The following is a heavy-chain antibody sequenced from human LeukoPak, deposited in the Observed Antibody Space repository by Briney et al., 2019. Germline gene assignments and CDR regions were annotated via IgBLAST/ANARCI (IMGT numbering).Heavy chain of an antibody. D-gene: IGHD2-15*01. V-gene: IGHV3-21*01. CDR3: ARDLEVAAAPDF. J-gene: IGHJ4*02. Sequence: GGSLRLSCAASGFTFSTYSMNWVRQAPGKGLEWVSSINSSSGYIYYADSVKGRFTISRDNAKNSLYLQMNSLRAEDMAVYYCARDLEVAAAPDFWGQGTLVTVSS. CDR2: INSSSGYI. CDR1: GFTFSTYS.